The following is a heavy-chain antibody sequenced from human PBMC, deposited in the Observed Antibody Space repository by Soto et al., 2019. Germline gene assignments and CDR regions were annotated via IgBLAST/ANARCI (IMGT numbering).Heavy chain of an antibody. CDR1: GGSISSSSYY. V-gene: IGHV4-39*01. CDR3: ASPGGAVAGYFDY. Sequence: QLQLQESGPGLVKPSETLSLTCTVSGGSISSSSYYWGWIRQPPGKGLEWIGSIYYSGSTYYNPSLKSRVTISVDPSKNQFSLKLSSVTAADTAVYYCASPGGAVAGYFDYWGQGTLVTVSS. CDR2: IYYSGST. D-gene: IGHD6-19*01. J-gene: IGHJ4*02.